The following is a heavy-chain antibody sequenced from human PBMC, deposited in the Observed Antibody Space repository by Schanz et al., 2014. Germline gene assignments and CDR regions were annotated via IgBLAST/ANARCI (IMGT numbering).Heavy chain of an antibody. CDR2: ISDSGGSK. CDR3: ASSSYRLLSYYYAMDV. D-gene: IGHD1-26*01. CDR1: GFTFSSYA. Sequence: EVQLVESGGALVQPGGSLRLSCVASGFTFSSYAMNWVRQAPGKGLEWVSGISDSGGSKYYADSVKGRFTISRDNSKNTLYLQMNSMRAEDTAVYYCASSSYRLLSYYYAMDVWGQGTTVTVSS. V-gene: IGHV3-23*04. J-gene: IGHJ6*02.